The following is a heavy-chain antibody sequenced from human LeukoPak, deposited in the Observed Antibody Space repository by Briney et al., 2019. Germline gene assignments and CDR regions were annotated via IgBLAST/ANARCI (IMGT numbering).Heavy chain of an antibody. V-gene: IGHV4-31*03. Sequence: SETLSLTCTVSGGSISSGGYYWSWIRQHPGKGLEWIGYIYYSGSTYYNPSLKSRVTISVDTSKNQFSLKLGSVTAADTAVYYCARAVDSPYYFDYWGQGTLVTVSS. CDR3: ARAVDSPYYFDY. CDR2: IYYSGST. D-gene: IGHD5-12*01. J-gene: IGHJ4*02. CDR1: GGSISSGGYY.